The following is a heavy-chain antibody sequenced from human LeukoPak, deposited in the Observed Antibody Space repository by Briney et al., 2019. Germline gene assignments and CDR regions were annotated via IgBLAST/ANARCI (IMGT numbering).Heavy chain of an antibody. J-gene: IGHJ5*02. CDR3: ARVDSSSWYVGWFDP. Sequence: SETLSLTCTVSGGSISSSSYYWGWIRQPPGKGLEWIGSIYNSGSTYYNPSLKSRVTISVDTSKNQFSLKLSSVTAADTAVYYCARVDSSSWYVGWFDPWGQGTLVTVSS. CDR2: IYNSGST. CDR1: GGSISSSSYY. D-gene: IGHD6-13*01. V-gene: IGHV4-39*07.